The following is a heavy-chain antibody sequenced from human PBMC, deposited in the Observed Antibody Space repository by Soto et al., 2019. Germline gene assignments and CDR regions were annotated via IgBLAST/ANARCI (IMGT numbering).Heavy chain of an antibody. CDR2: INHSAST. CDR3: ARGLNDSSGYYYVYYSYGMDV. CDR1: GGSFSGYY. J-gene: IGHJ6*02. Sequence: QVQLQQWGAGLLKPSETLSLTCAVYGGSFSGYYWSWIRQPPGKGLEWIGEINHSASTNYNPSLQGRVTISVDTSNNQFSLKLSSVTAADTAVYYCARGLNDSSGYYYVYYSYGMDVWGQGTTVTVSS. V-gene: IGHV4-34*01. D-gene: IGHD3-22*01.